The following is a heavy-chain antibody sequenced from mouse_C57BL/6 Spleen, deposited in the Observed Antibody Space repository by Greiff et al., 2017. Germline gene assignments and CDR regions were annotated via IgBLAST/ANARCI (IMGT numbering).Heavy chain of an antibody. Sequence: VQLKESGPGLVQPSQSLSITCTVSGFSLTSYGVHWVRQSPGKGLEWLGVIWSGGSTDYNAAFISRLSISKDNSKSQVFFKMNSLQADDTAIYYCARNGGYYGTQSYYFDYWGQGTTLTVSS. J-gene: IGHJ2*01. CDR1: GFSLTSYG. D-gene: IGHD1-1*01. CDR2: IWSGGST. CDR3: ARNGGYYGTQSYYFDY. V-gene: IGHV2-2*01.